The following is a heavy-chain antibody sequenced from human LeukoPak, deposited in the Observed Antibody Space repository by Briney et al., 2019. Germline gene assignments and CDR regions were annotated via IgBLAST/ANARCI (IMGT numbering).Heavy chain of an antibody. CDR1: GGSISSYY. CDR2: MYFSGST. V-gene: IGHV4-39*01. J-gene: IGHJ4*02. D-gene: IGHD2-2*01. CDR3: ARHPDTIVVVPGAWFDY. Sequence: SETLSLTCTVSGGSISSYYWGWIRQPPGKGLEWIGSMYFSGSTYYNPSLKSRVTTSIDTSKNQFSLKLSSVTAADTAIYYCARHPDTIVVVPGAWFDYWGQGTLVTVSS.